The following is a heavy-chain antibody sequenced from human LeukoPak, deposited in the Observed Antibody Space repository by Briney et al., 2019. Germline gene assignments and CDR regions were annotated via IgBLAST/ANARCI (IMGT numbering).Heavy chain of an antibody. D-gene: IGHD2-15*01. CDR1: GFTFSSYA. V-gene: IGHV3-23*01. J-gene: IGHJ4*02. Sequence: SGGSLRLSCAASGFTFSSYAMSWVRQAPGKGLEWVSSISGSGGSTYYADSVKGRFTISRDNSKNTLYLQMNSLRAADAAVYYCAKDDIVVVVAASFPDYWGQGTLVTVSS. CDR3: AKDDIVVVVAASFPDY. CDR2: ISGSGGST.